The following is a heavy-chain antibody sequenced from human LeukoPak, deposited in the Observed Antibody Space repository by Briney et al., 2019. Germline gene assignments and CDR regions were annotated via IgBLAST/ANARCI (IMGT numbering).Heavy chain of an antibody. CDR2: IGISSGNT. Sequence: GGSLRLSCAASGFRFSDYSMNWVRQAPGKGLEWLSYIGISSGNTKYADSVRGRFTISGDKARNSLYLQMNSLRVEDTAVYYCARDYKYAFDNWGQGTLVTVSS. D-gene: IGHD5-24*01. J-gene: IGHJ4*02. CDR3: ARDYKYAFDN. CDR1: GFRFSDYS. V-gene: IGHV3-48*01.